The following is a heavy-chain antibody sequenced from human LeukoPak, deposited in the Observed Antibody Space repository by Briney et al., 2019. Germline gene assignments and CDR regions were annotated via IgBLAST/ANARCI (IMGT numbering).Heavy chain of an antibody. CDR2: ISSSGTTI. Sequence: PGGSLRLSCAASGFTFSDYYMNWIRQAPGKGLEWVSYISSSGTTIYYADSVKGRFTISRDNAKNSLYLQMNSLRAEDTAVYYCATDRGSSWDNMNFWFDPWGQGTLVTVSS. J-gene: IGHJ5*02. D-gene: IGHD6-13*01. CDR1: GFTFSDYY. CDR3: ATDRGSSWDNMNFWFDP. V-gene: IGHV3-11*04.